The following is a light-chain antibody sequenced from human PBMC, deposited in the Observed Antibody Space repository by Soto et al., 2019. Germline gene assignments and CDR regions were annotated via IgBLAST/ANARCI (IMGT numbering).Light chain of an antibody. CDR2: GNS. J-gene: IGLJ2*01. CDR1: SSDIGAGYY. V-gene: IGLV1-40*01. CDR3: QCYDISRSGNVI. Sequence: QSVLTQPPSVSGAPGQRVTISCTGSSSDIGAGYYVHWYQQLPGTAPKLLIYGNSNRPSGVPDRFSGSKSGTSASLAITGCQAEYEADYYCQCYDISRSGNVIFGGGTKLTVL.